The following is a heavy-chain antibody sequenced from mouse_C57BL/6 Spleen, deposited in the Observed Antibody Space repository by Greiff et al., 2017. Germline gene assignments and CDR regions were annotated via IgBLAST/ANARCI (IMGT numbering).Heavy chain of an antibody. V-gene: IGHV1-55*01. Sequence: VPPPPPGAELLKPGASVEKFRQGSCYTLTRSWITRGKQRPGPGLEWIGDMYSGSCSTNYNEKFKSKATLTVDTSSSTAYMQLSSLTSEDSAVYYCARGNYLDYWGQGTTLTVSS. CDR2: MYSGSCST. CDR3: ARGNYLDY. CDR1: CYTLTRSW. J-gene: IGHJ2*01.